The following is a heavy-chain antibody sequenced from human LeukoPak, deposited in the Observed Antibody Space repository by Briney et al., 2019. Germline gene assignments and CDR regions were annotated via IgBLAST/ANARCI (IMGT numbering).Heavy chain of an antibody. J-gene: IGHJ4*02. CDR3: AKDLPTKCRGDCPSDY. CDR1: GFTFRSYV. V-gene: IGHV3-23*01. Sequence: PGGSLRLSCAASGFTFRSYVMNWVRQAPGKGLEWVSGISDSGGRTYYADPVKGRFTISRDNSKNTLYLQMNSLRVEDTAVYYCAKDLPTKCRGDCPSDYWGQGTLVTVSS. D-gene: IGHD2-21*02. CDR2: ISDSGGRT.